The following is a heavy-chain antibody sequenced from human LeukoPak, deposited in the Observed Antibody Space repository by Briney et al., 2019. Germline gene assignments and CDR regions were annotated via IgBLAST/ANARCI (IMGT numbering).Heavy chain of an antibody. V-gene: IGHV1-18*01. D-gene: IGHD6-6*01. CDR3: ARGGPFFSSSSSKEYYFDY. CDR2: ISLYNGNT. CDR1: GYDFINYG. Sequence: GASVKVSCKASGYDFINYGITWVRQAPGQGLEWMGWISLYNGNTDYKLQGRVTMTTDTSTSTAYMELRSLRSDDTAVYYCARGGPFFSSSSSKEYYFDYWSQGTLVTVSS. J-gene: IGHJ4*02.